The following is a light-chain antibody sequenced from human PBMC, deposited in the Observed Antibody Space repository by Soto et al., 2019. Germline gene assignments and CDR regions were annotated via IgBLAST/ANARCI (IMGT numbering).Light chain of an antibody. V-gene: IGKV3-20*01. CDR3: QRYGSSPLIT. CDR1: QSVISNY. Sequence: EIVLTQSPATLSLSPGERATLSCRASQSVISNYLAWYQQKPGQAPRVLIYDASRRATGIPDRFSGSGSGTDFTLTISRLEPEDFAVYYCQRYGSSPLITFGQGTRLEIK. J-gene: IGKJ5*01. CDR2: DAS.